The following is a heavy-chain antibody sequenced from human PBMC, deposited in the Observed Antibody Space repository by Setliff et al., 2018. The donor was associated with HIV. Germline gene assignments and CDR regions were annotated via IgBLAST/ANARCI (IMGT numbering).Heavy chain of an antibody. V-gene: IGHV4-59*11. CDR2: IYYSGST. CDR1: GGSISSHY. J-gene: IGHJ3*02. CDR3: AREEGDAFDI. Sequence: LSLTCTVSGGSISSHYWSWIRQPPGKGLEWIGSIYYSGSTNYNPSLKSRVTISVDTSKNQFSLKLSSVTAADTAVYYCAREEGDAFDIWGQGTMVTVSS.